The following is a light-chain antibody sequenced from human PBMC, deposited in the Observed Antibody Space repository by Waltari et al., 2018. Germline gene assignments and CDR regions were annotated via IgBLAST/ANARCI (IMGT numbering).Light chain of an antibody. Sequence: QSALTQPASVPGSPGQSIIISCTGTSSDVGSYNLVSWYQHHPGKAPNLMIYEVTKRPSGVSNRCSGSKSGNTASLTISGLQTEDEADYYCASYAGSSTLVFGGGTKVTVL. CDR2: EVT. CDR1: SSDVGSYNL. J-gene: IGLJ3*02. V-gene: IGLV2-23*02. CDR3: ASYAGSSTLV.